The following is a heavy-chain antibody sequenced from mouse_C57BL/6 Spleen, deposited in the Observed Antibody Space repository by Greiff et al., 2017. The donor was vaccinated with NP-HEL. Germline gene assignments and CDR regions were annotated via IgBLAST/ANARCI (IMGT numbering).Heavy chain of an antibody. J-gene: IGHJ3*01. Sequence: EVKLQESGPGLVKPSQSLSLTCSVTGYSITSGYYWNWIRQFPGNKLEWMGYISYDGSNNYNPSLKNRISITRDTSKNQFFLKLNSVTTEDTATYYCARDSSGYAPFAYWGQGTLVTVSA. CDR1: GYSITSGYY. CDR2: ISYDGSN. D-gene: IGHD3-2*02. CDR3: ARDSSGYAPFAY. V-gene: IGHV3-6*01.